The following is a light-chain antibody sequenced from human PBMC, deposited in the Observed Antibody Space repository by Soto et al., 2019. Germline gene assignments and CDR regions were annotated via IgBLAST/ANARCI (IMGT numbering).Light chain of an antibody. V-gene: IGKV3-20*01. Sequence: EIVLTQSPGTLSLSPGERATLSCRASQSVSSSYLVWYQQKPGQAPRLLIYGASSRATGIPDRFSGTGSETDFTLTISRLEPEDFAVYYCQQYDNSPITFGQGTRLEIK. J-gene: IGKJ5*01. CDR3: QQYDNSPIT. CDR2: GAS. CDR1: QSVSSSY.